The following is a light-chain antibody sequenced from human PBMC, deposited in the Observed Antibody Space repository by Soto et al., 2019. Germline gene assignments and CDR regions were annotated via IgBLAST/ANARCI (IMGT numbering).Light chain of an antibody. CDR3: SSYTTPSAWV. V-gene: IGLV2-14*01. J-gene: IGLJ3*02. CDR1: GGDFGSSTY. Sequence: QSALIQPASVSGAPGQSLIISCTGTGGDFGSSTYVSWYQQHSDKAPKVVIYEDNKRPSGVSSRFSGAKSGSAASLTISGLQGDDEASYFCSSYTTPSAWVFGGGTKVTVL. CDR2: EDN.